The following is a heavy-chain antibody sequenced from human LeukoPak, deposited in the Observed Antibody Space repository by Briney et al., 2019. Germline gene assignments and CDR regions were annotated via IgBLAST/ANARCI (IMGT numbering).Heavy chain of an antibody. D-gene: IGHD7-27*01. CDR3: ARVLRTGRGDAFDI. CDR2: IYYSGST. Sequence: SETLSLTCTVSGGSISSSSYYWGWIRQPPGKGLEWIGSIYYSGSTYYNPSLKSRVTISVDTSKNQFSLKLSSVTAADTAVYYCARVLRTGRGDAFDIWGQGTMVTVSS. V-gene: IGHV4-39*07. J-gene: IGHJ3*02. CDR1: GGSISSSSYY.